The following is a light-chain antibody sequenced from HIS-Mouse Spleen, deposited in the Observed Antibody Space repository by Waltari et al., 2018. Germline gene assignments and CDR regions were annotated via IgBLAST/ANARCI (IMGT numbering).Light chain of an antibody. CDR1: SSDVGGYNY. CDR3: CSYAGSYMGV. Sequence: QSALTQPRSVSGSPGQSVTISCTGTSSDVGGYNYVSWYQQHPGTAPKLMIYDVSKRPSGVPDRCAGSKSGNTASLTISGLQAEDEADYYCCSYAGSYMGVFGTGTKVTVL. J-gene: IGLJ1*01. V-gene: IGLV2-11*01. CDR2: DVS.